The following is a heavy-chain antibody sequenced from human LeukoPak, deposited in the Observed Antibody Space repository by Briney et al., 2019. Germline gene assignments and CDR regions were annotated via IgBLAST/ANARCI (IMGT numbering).Heavy chain of an antibody. Sequence: AGGSLRLSCAASGFTFSAYSMNWVRQAPGKGLEWVSSISGSSIYINYADSVKGRFTISSDNAKNSLYLQMSSLRAEDTAVYYCARALYDSSGYYFDYWGQGTLVTVSS. CDR3: ARALYDSSGYYFDY. V-gene: IGHV3-21*01. CDR2: ISGSSIYI. J-gene: IGHJ4*02. D-gene: IGHD3-22*01. CDR1: GFTFSAYS.